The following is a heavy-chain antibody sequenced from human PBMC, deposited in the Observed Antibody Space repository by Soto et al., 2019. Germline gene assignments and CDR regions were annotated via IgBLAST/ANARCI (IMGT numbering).Heavy chain of an antibody. V-gene: IGHV3-30*04. CDR3: ARDMYCSSLRSYNAFDI. J-gene: IGHJ3*02. CDR1: GLTFSTYL. Sequence: RGSLRLSCTASGLTFSTYLMHWVRQAPGKGLEWVAIISHDGKNKDYADSVKGRFTVSRDNSKNTLYLQMDSLRPEDTAVYYCARDMYCSSLRSYNAFDIWGQR. D-gene: IGHD2-2*01. CDR2: ISHDGKNK.